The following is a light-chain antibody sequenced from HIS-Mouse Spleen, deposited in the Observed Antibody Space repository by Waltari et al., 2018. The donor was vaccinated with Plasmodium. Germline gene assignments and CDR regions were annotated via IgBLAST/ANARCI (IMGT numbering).Light chain of an antibody. CDR2: GKN. CDR3: NSRDSSGNHYV. V-gene: IGLV3-19*01. CDR1: SLRSYY. J-gene: IGLJ1*01. Sequence: SSELTQDPAVSVALGQTVRFTCQGDSLRSYYASWYQQKPGQAPVLGIYGKNNRPSGIPDRFSGSSSGNTASLTITGAQAEDEADYYCNSRDSSGNHYVFGTGTKVTVL.